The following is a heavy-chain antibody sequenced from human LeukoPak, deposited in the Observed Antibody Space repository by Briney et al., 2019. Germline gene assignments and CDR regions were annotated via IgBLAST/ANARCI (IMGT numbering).Heavy chain of an antibody. CDR1: GGSISSGGYS. Sequence: ASETLSLTCAVPGGSISSGGYSWSWIRQPPGKGLEWIGYIYHSGSTYYNPSLKSRVTISVDRPKNQFSLKLSSVTAADTAVYYCARALYRGYSYGYVGGDWFDPWGQGTLVTVSS. CDR3: ARALYRGYSYGYVGGDWFDP. J-gene: IGHJ5*02. D-gene: IGHD5-18*01. CDR2: IYHSGST. V-gene: IGHV4-30-2*01.